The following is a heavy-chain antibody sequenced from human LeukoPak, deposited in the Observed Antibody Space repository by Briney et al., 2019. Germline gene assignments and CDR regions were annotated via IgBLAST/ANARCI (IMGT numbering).Heavy chain of an antibody. CDR2: INHSGST. D-gene: IGHD6-19*01. CDR3: ARGSGWYYFDY. V-gene: IGHV4-34*01. CDR1: GGSFSGYY. Sequence: SETLSLTCAVYGGSFSGYYWSWIRQPPGKGLERIGEINHSGSTNYNPSLKSRVTISVDTSKNQFSLKRSSVTAADTAVYYCARGSGWYYFDYWGQGTLVTVSS. J-gene: IGHJ4*02.